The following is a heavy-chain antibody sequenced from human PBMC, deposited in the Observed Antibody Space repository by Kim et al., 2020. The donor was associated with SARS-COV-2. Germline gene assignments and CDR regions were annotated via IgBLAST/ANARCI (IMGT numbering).Heavy chain of an antibody. V-gene: IGHV4-59*01. CDR3: ARGMMYGPE. J-gene: IGHJ4*02. CDR1: GGSITTYY. D-gene: IGHD4-17*01. Sequence: SETLSLTCTVSGGSITTYYWSWIRQSPGKGLEWIGYIYHIGSTKYNPSLSSRVTMSVDTSKNQFSLKLSSVTAADTAVYYCARGMMYGPEWGQGTLVTVSS. CDR2: IYHIGST.